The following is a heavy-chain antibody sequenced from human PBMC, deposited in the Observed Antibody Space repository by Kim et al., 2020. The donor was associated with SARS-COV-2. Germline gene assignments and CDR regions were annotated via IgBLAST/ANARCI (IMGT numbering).Heavy chain of an antibody. V-gene: IGHV3-23*01. Sequence: GGSLRLSCAASGFTFSSYAMSWVRQAPGKGLEWVSAISGSGGSTYYADSVKGRFTISRDNSKNTLYLQMNSLRAEDTAVYYCAKKRYPERLGGVDYWGQGTLVTVSS. D-gene: IGHD1-1*01. CDR1: GFTFSSYA. CDR2: ISGSGGST. CDR3: AKKRYPERLGGVDY. J-gene: IGHJ4*02.